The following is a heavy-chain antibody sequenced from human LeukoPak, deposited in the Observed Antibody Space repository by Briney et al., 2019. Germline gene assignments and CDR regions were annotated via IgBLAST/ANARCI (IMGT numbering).Heavy chain of an antibody. CDR3: ARAIPHTRSLAAAPAMYV. V-gene: IGHV1-2*02. CDR1: GYTLTGNY. Sequence: ASVKVSRRHPGYTLTGNYTCSGPHAPGQGLEWMGWINPNSGGTNYTQKFQGSVTMHSDTAASTAYIGLSRLRSHGTTPYYGARAIPHTRSLAAAPAMYVWGQGPTVTVSS. D-gene: IGHD6-13*01. CDR2: INPNSGGT. J-gene: IGHJ6*02.